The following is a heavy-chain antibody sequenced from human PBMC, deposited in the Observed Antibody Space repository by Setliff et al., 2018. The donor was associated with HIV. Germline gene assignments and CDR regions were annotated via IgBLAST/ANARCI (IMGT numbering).Heavy chain of an antibody. CDR1: GFTFSGYW. Sequence: GGSLRLSCAASGFTFSGYWMHWVRQAPGKGLVWVSRINSDGSSTTYADSVKGRFTISRDNAKNSLFLQMNSLRAEDTAVYYCAKDRRYYYGSGSYAAETWGQGTLVTVSS. CDR2: INSDGSST. D-gene: IGHD3-10*01. V-gene: IGHV3-74*01. CDR3: AKDRRYYYGSGSYAAET. J-gene: IGHJ5*02.